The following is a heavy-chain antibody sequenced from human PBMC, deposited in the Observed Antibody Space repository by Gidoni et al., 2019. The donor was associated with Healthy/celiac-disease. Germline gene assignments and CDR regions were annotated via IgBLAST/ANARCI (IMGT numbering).Heavy chain of an antibody. CDR2: ISYDGSNK. J-gene: IGHJ4*02. Sequence: QVQLLESGGAVVQPGRFLRLSCAASGFTSRSYAMHWVRQAQGKGLEWVAVISYDGSNKYYADSVKGRFTISRDNSKNTLYLQMNSLRAEDTAVYYCARDHSKSDPTSIDYWGQGTLVTVSS. CDR3: ARDHSKSDPTSIDY. CDR1: GFTSRSYA. V-gene: IGHV3-30-3*01. D-gene: IGHD6-6*01.